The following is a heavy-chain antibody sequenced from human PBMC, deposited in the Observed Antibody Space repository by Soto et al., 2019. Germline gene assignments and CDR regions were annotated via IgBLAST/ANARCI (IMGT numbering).Heavy chain of an antibody. CDR3: ARCSLVVVPAPGFDP. CDR1: GGSVTSDEDY. V-gene: IGHV4-30-4*01. CDR2: ISNSGST. Sequence: TSETLSLTCTVSGGSVTSDEDYWTWIRQSPGKGLEWIGYISNSGSTGYNPSLKTRLSMSVDRSKNQFSLKLSSVSAADTALYYCARCSLVVVPAPGFDPWGRGTLVTVSS. D-gene: IGHD2-2*01. J-gene: IGHJ5*02.